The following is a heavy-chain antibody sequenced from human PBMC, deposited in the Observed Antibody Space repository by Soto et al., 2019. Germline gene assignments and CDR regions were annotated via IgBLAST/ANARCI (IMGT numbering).Heavy chain of an antibody. V-gene: IGHV3-30*01. CDR1: GFTFSSYA. D-gene: IGHD3-10*01. J-gene: IGHJ4*02. CDR2: ISYGGSNK. CDR3: AREGSHYSGSGTYLPLDY. Sequence: QVQLVESGGGVVQPGRSLRLSCAASGFTFSSYAMHWVRQAPGKGLQWVTFISYGGSNKYYADSVKGRFTISRDNSENTLYIQMNTLRPEDTAVYYCAREGSHYSGSGTYLPLDYWGQGTLVTVSS.